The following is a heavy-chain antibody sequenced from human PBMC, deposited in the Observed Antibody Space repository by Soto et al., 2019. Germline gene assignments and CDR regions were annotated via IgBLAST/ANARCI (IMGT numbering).Heavy chain of an antibody. CDR1: GGTFSSYA. D-gene: IGHD3-22*01. CDR2: IIPIFVTA. V-gene: IGHV1-69*01. CDR3: ARAIDSSGYWDSGGWFDP. Sequence: QVQLVQSGAEVKKPGSSVKVSCKASGGTFSSYAIIWVRQAPGQGLEWMGGIIPIFVTANYAQKFQGRVTITADESTSTAYMELSSLRSEDTAVYYCARAIDSSGYWDSGGWFDPWGQGTLVTVSS. J-gene: IGHJ5*02.